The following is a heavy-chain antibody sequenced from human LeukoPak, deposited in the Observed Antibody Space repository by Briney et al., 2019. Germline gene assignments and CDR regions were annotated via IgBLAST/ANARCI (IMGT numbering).Heavy chain of an antibody. Sequence: SETLSLTCTVSGASISSSSYYWMWIRQPAGKGLEWIGRMHSSGSANYNPSLKSRVTVSVDTSKNQFSLKMNSVTAADTAVYYCARDSVRERMVDIWGQGTMVTVSS. D-gene: IGHD2-8*01. CDR3: ARDSVRERMVDI. J-gene: IGHJ3*02. V-gene: IGHV4-61*02. CDR1: GASISSSSYY. CDR2: MHSSGSA.